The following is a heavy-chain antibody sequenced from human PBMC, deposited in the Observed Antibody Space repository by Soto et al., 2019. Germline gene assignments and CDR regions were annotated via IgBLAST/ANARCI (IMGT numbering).Heavy chain of an antibody. Sequence: PSETLSLTCTVSGGSISSGDYYWSWIRQPPGKGLEWIGYIYYSGYTYYNPSLKSRVTITVDTSKNQFSLKLSSVTAADTAVYFCCRGGNGHDILTGFSLYYLGQGTLVTVSS. D-gene: IGHD3-9*01. J-gene: IGHJ4*02. CDR1: GGSISSGDYY. CDR2: IYYSGYT. CDR3: CRGGNGHDILTGFSLYY. V-gene: IGHV4-30-4*01.